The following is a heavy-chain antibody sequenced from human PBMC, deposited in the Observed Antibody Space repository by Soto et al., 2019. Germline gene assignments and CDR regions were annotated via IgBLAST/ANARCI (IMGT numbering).Heavy chain of an antibody. CDR2: ISASTLTT. CDR1: GFPFSTYS. D-gene: IGHD2-2*01. Sequence: EVELVESGGGLVQPGGSLRLSCAASGFPFSTYSMSWVRQAPGKGLEWISYISASTLTTFYADSVKGRFTISRDTAQNSLYIQMNSLKDEDTAVYYCARAPQLVAPAATAFDSWGQGTLVTVSS. J-gene: IGHJ4*02. CDR3: ARAPQLVAPAATAFDS. V-gene: IGHV3-48*02.